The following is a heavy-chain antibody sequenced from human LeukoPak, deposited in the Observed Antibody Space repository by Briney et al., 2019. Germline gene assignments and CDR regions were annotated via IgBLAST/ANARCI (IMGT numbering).Heavy chain of an antibody. CDR2: MKQDGSEK. V-gene: IGHV3-7*01. CDR3: AIMTTYYDSSGYYPFQH. CDR1: GFTFSSYW. J-gene: IGHJ1*01. Sequence: GGSLRLSCAASGFTFSSYWMSWVRQAPGKGLEWVANMKQDGSEKNYVDSVKGRFTISRDNAKNSVYLQMNSLRDDDTAVYYCAIMTTYYDSSGYYPFQHWGQGTLVTVSS. D-gene: IGHD3-22*01.